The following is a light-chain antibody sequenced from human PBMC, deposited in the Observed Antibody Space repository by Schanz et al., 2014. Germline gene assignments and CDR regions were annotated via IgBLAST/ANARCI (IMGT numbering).Light chain of an antibody. CDR2: AVS. CDR1: SSDVGGYNY. J-gene: IGLJ2*01. Sequence: QSALTQPASVSGSPGQSITISCTGTSSDVGGYNYVSWYQQHPGKAPKLMIYAVSNRPSGVSDRFSGSKSGNTASLTISGLQADDEADYYCSSYAGSNNLIFGGGTKVTVL. CDR3: SSYAGSNNLI. V-gene: IGLV2-14*03.